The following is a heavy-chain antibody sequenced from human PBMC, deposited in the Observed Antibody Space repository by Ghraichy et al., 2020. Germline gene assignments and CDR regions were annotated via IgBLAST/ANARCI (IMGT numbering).Heavy chain of an antibody. CDR1: GFSFSTWK. CDR3: AGAFDF. V-gene: IGHV3-48*02. CDR2: ISGSSGTI. Sequence: GGSLRLSCAASGFSFSTWKMNWVRQAPGKGLEWVSYISGSSGTIYYADSVKGRFTISRDNARNSLYLQMNSLRDEDTAVYYCAGAFDFWGQGTMVTVSS. J-gene: IGHJ3*01.